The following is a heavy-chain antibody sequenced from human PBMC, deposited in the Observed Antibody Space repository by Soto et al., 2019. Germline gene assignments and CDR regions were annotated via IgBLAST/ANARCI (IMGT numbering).Heavy chain of an antibody. V-gene: IGHV1-18*01. Sequence: ASVEVCCKACGYTFTNCGSTWVRQAHGQGLEWMGWISAYNGNTNYAQKLQGRVTMTTDTSTSTAYMELRSLRSDDTAVYYCARIVGADRRWFDPWGQGTLVTVSS. D-gene: IGHD1-26*01. CDR2: ISAYNGNT. CDR1: GYTFTNCG. J-gene: IGHJ5*02. CDR3: ARIVGADRRWFDP.